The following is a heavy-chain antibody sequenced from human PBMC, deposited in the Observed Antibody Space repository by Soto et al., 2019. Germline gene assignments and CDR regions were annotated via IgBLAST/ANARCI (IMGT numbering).Heavy chain of an antibody. CDR1: GFSFSDYS. V-gene: IGHV3-48*02. CDR2: IRSGSGNTI. Sequence: GGSLRLSCAASGFSFSDYSMVWVRQAPGKGLEWISYIRSGSGNTIYYADSVRGRLTISRDNARNSLCLQMNSLRDEDTAVYFCARINNYAMDVWGPGTTVTVSS. J-gene: IGHJ6*02. CDR3: ARINNYAMDV.